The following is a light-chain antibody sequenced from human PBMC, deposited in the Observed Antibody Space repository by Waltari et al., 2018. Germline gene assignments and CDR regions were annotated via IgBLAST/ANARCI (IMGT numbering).Light chain of an antibody. CDR1: GSNIGAGYD. Sequence: QSVLTQPPSVSGAPGQRVTISCTGSGSNIGAGYDVHWYQQLPRAAPKLLIYGSNSRPLGVPDRFFGSTSGTSASLAITGLQAEDEADYYCQSYDTSLRVVFGGGTKLTVL. CDR3: QSYDTSLRVV. V-gene: IGLV1-40*01. J-gene: IGLJ3*02. CDR2: GSN.